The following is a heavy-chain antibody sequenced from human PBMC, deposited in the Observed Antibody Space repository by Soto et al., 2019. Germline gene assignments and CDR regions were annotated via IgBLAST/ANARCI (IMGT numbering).Heavy chain of an antibody. Sequence: SETLSLTCAVYGGSFSGYYWSWIRQPPGKGLEWIGEINHSGSTNYNPSLKSQVTISVDTSKNQFSLKLSSVTAAVTAVYYCARGGSLDACDIWGQGTMVTVAS. V-gene: IGHV4-34*01. CDR2: INHSGST. CDR3: ARGGSLDACDI. D-gene: IGHD6-25*01. CDR1: GGSFSGYY. J-gene: IGHJ3*02.